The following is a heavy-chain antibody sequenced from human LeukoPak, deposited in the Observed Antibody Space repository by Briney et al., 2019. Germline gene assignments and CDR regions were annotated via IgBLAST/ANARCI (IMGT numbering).Heavy chain of an antibody. Sequence: GGSLRLSCAASGFTFSGYWMSWVRQAPGKGLEWVANIKQDGSEKNYVDSVKGRFTISRDNAKNSLYLQMNSLRAEDTAVYYCAANSHFDYWGQGTLVTVSS. CDR1: GFTFSGYW. CDR2: IKQDGSEK. V-gene: IGHV3-7*01. CDR3: AANSHFDY. J-gene: IGHJ4*02. D-gene: IGHD4-23*01.